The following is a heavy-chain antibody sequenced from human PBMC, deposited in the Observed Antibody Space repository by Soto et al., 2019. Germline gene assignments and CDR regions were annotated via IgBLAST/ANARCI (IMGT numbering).Heavy chain of an antibody. CDR3: ARTVGWLDP. D-gene: IGHD2-15*01. CDR2: TYYRSKWYK. V-gene: IGHV6-1*01. CDR1: RDSVSSNSAA. Sequence: SQTLSLTCAISRDSVSSNSAAWNWIRQSPSRGLEWLGRTYYRSKWYKEYAASVRSRITINPDTSKNQFSLQLNSVSPEDTALYYCARTVGWLDPWGQGTLVTVSS. J-gene: IGHJ5*02.